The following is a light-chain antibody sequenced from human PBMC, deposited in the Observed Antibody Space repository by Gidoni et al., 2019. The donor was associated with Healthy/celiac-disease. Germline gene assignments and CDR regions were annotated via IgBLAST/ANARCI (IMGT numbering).Light chain of an antibody. CDR1: TGAVTSGYY. V-gene: IGLV7-43*01. CDR3: LLYYGGARGMV. CDR2: STS. Sequence: QTVVTQEPSLTVSPGGTVTLTCASSTGAVTSGYYPNWFQQKPGQAPRALIYSTSNKHPWTPTRFSGSLLGGKAALTLSGVQPEDEAEYYCLLYYGGARGMVFGGGTKLTVL. J-gene: IGLJ2*01.